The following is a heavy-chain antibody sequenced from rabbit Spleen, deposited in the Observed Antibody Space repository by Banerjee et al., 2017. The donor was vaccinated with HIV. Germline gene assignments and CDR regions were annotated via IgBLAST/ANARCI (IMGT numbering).Heavy chain of an antibody. J-gene: IGHJ3*01. CDR1: GFSFSSNW. Sequence: QQQLVESGGGLVQPEGTLTLTCTVSGFSFSSNWICWVRQAPGKGLEWIACIDTNDGDTDYANWPKGRFTISKTSSTTVTLQMTSLTAADAAAYFCARPDFTGGAVSIGYTRLDLWGPGTLVTVS. CDR2: IDTNDGDT. CDR3: ARPDFTGGAVSIGYTRLDL. V-gene: IGHV1S45*01. D-gene: IGHD1-1*01.